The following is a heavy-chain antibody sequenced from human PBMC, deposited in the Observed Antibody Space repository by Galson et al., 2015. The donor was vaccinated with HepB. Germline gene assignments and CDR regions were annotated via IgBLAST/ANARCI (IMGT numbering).Heavy chain of an antibody. Sequence: SLRLSCAASGFTFTDAWMHWVRQAPGKGLEWVGRTKSRTDGGTTDYAAAVKGRFTISRDDATQTLFLQMNTLKTEDTAVYYCVKEARRGLVLQYSFVNWGQGTLVAVSS. CDR3: VKEARRGLVLQYSFVN. J-gene: IGHJ4*02. CDR1: GFTFTDAW. CDR2: TKSRTDGGTT. V-gene: IGHV3-15*01. D-gene: IGHD2/OR15-2a*01.